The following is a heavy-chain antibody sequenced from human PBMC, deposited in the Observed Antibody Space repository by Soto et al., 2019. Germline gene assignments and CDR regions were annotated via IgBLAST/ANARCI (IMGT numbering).Heavy chain of an antibody. V-gene: IGHV3-9*01. D-gene: IGHD6-19*01. CDR3: AKDSGRQWPSYGRDV. CDR1: GFTLDDYG. CDR2: ISWNGGLI. Sequence: EVQLVESGGGLVQPGRSLRLSCAASGFTLDDYGLHWVRQIPGKGLEWVSGISWNGGLIGYADSVKGRFTISRDNAKNALSLQMSSLRAEDTALYYCAKDSGRQWPSYGRDVWGQGTTVTVSS. J-gene: IGHJ6*02.